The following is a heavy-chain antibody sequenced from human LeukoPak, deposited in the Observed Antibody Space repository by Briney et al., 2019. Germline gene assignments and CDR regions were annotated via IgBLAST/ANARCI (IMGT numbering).Heavy chain of an antibody. D-gene: IGHD3-22*01. J-gene: IGHJ5*02. Sequence: PGRSLRLSCAASGFTFSSYGMHWVRQAPGKGLEWVAVIWYDGSNKYYADSVKGRFTISRDNSKNTLYLQMNSLRAEDTAVYYCARNPNSYYDSSGYLNWFDPWGQGTLVTVSS. V-gene: IGHV3-33*01. CDR3: ARNPNSYYDSSGYLNWFDP. CDR2: IWYDGSNK. CDR1: GFTFSSYG.